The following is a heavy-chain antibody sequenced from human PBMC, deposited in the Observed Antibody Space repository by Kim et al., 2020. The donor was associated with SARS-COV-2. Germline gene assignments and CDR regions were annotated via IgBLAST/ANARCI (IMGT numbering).Heavy chain of an antibody. V-gene: IGHV4-39*01. CDR3: ARQPVGDYVWGSYRFDY. Sequence: LKSRVTMSVDTSKNQFSLKLSSVTAADSAVYYCARQPVGDYVWGSYRFDYWGQGTLVTVSS. D-gene: IGHD3-16*02. J-gene: IGHJ4*02.